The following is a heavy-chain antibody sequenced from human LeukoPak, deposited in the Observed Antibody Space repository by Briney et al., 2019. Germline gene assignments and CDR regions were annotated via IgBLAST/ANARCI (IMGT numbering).Heavy chain of an antibody. Sequence: GGSLRLSCAASGFTFSDYYMSWIRQAPGKGLEWVSAISGGGGSTYYADSVKGRFTISRDNFKNTVYLQMNSLRAEDTAVYHCARGSGSNYYYFDYWGQGTLVTASS. CDR2: ISGGGGST. D-gene: IGHD3-10*01. CDR3: ARGSGSNYYYFDY. V-gene: IGHV3-23*01. CDR1: GFTFSDYY. J-gene: IGHJ4*02.